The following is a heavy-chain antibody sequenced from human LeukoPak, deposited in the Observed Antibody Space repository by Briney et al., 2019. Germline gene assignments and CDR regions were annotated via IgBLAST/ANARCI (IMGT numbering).Heavy chain of an antibody. D-gene: IGHD3-22*01. CDR3: ARDTYYYDSSGYPDHAFDI. CDR2: MNSNSGNT. J-gene: IGHJ3*02. V-gene: IGHV1-8*01. Sequence: ASVKVSCKASGYTFNSYDINWVRQATGQGLEWMGWMNSNSGNTGYAQKFQGRVTMTRNTSISTAYMELSSLRSEDTAVYYCARDTYYYDSSGYPDHAFDIWGQGTMVSVSS. CDR1: GYTFNSYD.